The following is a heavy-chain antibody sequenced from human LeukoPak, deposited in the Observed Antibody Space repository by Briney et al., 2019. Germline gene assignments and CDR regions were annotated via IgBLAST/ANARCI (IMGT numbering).Heavy chain of an antibody. Sequence: GGSLRLSCAASGFTFTTYAMHWVRQAPGKGLEWVSGISWNSGSIGYADSVKGRFTISRDNAKNSLYLQMNSLRAEDMALYYCAKDQAVAGMAFDYWGQGTLVTVSS. CDR2: ISWNSGSI. D-gene: IGHD6-19*01. CDR3: AKDQAVAGMAFDY. J-gene: IGHJ4*02. V-gene: IGHV3-9*03. CDR1: GFTFTTYA.